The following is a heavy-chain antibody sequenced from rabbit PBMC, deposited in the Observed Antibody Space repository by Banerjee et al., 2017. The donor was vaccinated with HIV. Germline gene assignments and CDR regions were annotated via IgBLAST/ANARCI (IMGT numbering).Heavy chain of an antibody. Sequence: QEQLEESGGDLVKPEGSLTLTCTASGFSFRSGYDMCWVRQAPGKGLEWIACINTGGDDGSSYYAKWAKGRFTISRTSSTTVTLQMTSLTAADTATYFCAGGDAGYVGGGYAMIYWDLWGQGTLVTVS. V-gene: IGHV1S45*01. CDR3: AGGDAGYVGGGYAMIYWDL. J-gene: IGHJ3*01. CDR2: INTGGDDGSS. CDR1: GFSFRSGYD. D-gene: IGHD8-1*01.